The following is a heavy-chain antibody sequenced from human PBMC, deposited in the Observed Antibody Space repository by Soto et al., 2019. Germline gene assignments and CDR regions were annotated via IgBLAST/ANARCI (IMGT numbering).Heavy chain of an antibody. V-gene: IGHV4-61*08. Sequence: SDTLSLTCTVSGGSISSCGYYWSWIRQHPGKGLEWIGNIHYNGNTKYNPSLKSRVTMSVDTSKNQFSLKLISVTAADTAKYFCAREGNLGRWLQPLDFWGQGTLVAVSS. CDR3: AREGNLGRWLQPLDF. J-gene: IGHJ4*02. CDR2: IHYNGNT. CDR1: GGSISSCGYY. D-gene: IGHD5-12*01.